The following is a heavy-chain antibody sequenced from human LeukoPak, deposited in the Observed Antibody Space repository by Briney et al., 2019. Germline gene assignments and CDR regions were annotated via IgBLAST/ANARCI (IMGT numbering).Heavy chain of an antibody. V-gene: IGHV4-61*02. Sequence: SETLSLTCNVSGGSISSSSYYWSWIRQPAGKGLEWIGRIYTSGSTNYNPSLKSRVTISVDTSKNQFSLKLSSVTAADTAVYYCARDPAYSGYDYGSYYYYYYMDVWGKGTTVTVSS. CDR2: IYTSGST. D-gene: IGHD5-12*01. CDR1: GGSISSSSYY. CDR3: ARDPAYSGYDYGSYYYYYYMDV. J-gene: IGHJ6*03.